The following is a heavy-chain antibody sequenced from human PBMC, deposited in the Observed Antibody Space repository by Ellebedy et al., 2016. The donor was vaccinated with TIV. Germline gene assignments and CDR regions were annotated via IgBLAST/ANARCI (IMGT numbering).Heavy chain of an antibody. CDR3: ARRLGLARELSFDY. J-gene: IGHJ4*02. V-gene: IGHV4-59*08. CDR1: GGSISSYY. CDR2: IYYSGST. D-gene: IGHD1-26*01. Sequence: MPSETLSLTCTVSGGSISSYYWSWIRQPPGKGLEWIGYIYYSGSTNYNPSLKSRVTISVDTSKNQFSRKLSSVTAADTAVYYCARRLGLARELSFDYWGQGTLVTVSS.